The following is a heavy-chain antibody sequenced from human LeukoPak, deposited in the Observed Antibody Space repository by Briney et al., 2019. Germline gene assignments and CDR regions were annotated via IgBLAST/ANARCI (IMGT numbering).Heavy chain of an antibody. V-gene: IGHV3-23*01. CDR1: GFTFSTYA. Sequence: PGGSLRLSCAASGFTFSTYAMSWVRQAPGKGLEWVSAISTSGGGTYYAASVKGRFIISRDNSKNTLYLQMNSLRAEDTAVYYCAKSQGGYVYWGQGTLVTVSS. J-gene: IGHJ4*02. CDR2: ISTSGGGT. CDR3: AKSQGGYVY. D-gene: IGHD3-16*01.